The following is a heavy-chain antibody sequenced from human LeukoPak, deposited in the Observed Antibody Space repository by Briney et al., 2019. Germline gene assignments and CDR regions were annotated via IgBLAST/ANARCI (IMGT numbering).Heavy chain of an antibody. V-gene: IGHV3-48*02. CDR1: GFAFSTYT. CDR3: ARDYRYYFDY. D-gene: IGHD3-16*02. Sequence: GGSLRLSCAASGFAFSTYTMNWVRQAPGKGLEWIAYISGPTISYADSVKGRFTISRGNAKNSLYLQMNSLRDEDTAVYYCARDYRYYFDYWGQGTLVTVSS. J-gene: IGHJ4*02. CDR2: ISGPTI.